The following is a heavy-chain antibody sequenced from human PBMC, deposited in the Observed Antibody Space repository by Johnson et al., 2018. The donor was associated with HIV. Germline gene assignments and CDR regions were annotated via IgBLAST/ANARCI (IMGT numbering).Heavy chain of an antibody. V-gene: IGHV3-20*04. CDR2: INWNGGSI. CDR1: GFTFDDYG. Sequence: EVQLVESGGGVVRPGGSLRLSCAASGFTFDDYGMSWVRQVPGKGLEWVSGINWNGGSIGYAESVKGRFTISRDNAKNSLYLQMNSLRPDDTGVYYCAKDKFMFLDNPVDAFDVWGQGTMVTVSS. J-gene: IGHJ3*01. CDR3: AKDKFMFLDNPVDAFDV. D-gene: IGHD3/OR15-3a*01.